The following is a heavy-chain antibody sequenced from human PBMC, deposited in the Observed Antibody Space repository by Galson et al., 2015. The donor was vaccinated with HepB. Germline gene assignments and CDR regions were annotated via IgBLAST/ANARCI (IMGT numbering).Heavy chain of an antibody. Sequence: SLRLSCAASGFTFSNFWMSWVRLAPGRGLEWVANIGENGNEKHYVDSVGGRFTISRNDSKNTLYLQMHSLRAEDTAVYYCAKVIGGSYYPRFDYWGQGTLVTVSS. V-gene: IGHV3-7*01. CDR1: GFTFSNFW. CDR2: IGENGNEK. CDR3: AKVIGGSYYPRFDY. J-gene: IGHJ4*02. D-gene: IGHD1-26*01.